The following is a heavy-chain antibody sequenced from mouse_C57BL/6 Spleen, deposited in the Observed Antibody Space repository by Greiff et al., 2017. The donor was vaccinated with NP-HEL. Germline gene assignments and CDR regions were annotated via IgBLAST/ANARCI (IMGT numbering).Heavy chain of an antibody. CDR1: GFSLTSYG. J-gene: IGHJ1*03. CDR2: IWSGGST. V-gene: IGHV2-2*01. CDR3: ARNPSIYYYGSSYVSYWYFDV. Sequence: VQLQQSGPGLVQPSQSLSITCTVSGFSLTSYGVHWVRQSPGKGLEWLGVIWSGGSTDYNAAFISRLSISKDNSKSQVFFKMNSLQADDTAIYYCARNPSIYYYGSSYVSYWYFDVWGTGTTVTVSS. D-gene: IGHD1-1*01.